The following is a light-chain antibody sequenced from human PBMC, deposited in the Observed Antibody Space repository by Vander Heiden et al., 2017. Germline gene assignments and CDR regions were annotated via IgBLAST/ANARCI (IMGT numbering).Light chain of an antibody. V-gene: IGKV1-39*01. CDR1: HFMSTY. J-gene: IGKJ4*01. Sequence: DILMTQSPSSLSASVGDRVTISCRASHFMSTYLKWFQQKPGRAPKLLIYDASRLQAGVPSRFNGSGSGQDFSLTITSLHPEDFATYYCQQTDTVPVTFGGGTMVE. CDR3: QQTDTVPVT. CDR2: DAS.